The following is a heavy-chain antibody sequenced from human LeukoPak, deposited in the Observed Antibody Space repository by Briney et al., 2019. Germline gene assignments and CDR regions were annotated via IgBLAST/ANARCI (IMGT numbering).Heavy chain of an antibody. CDR3: ARGLLGVSNY. V-gene: IGHV4-34*01. J-gene: IGHJ4*02. D-gene: IGHD3-16*01. CDR2: INHSGST. Sequence: SETLSLTCAVYGGSFSGYYWSWIRQPPGKGLEWIGEINHSGSTNYNPSLKSRVTISVDTSKNQFSLKLSSVIAADTAVYYCARGLLGVSNYWGQGTLVTVSS. CDR1: GGSFSGYY.